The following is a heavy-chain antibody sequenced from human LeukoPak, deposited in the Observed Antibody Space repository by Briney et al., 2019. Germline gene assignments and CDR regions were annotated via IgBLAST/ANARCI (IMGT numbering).Heavy chain of an antibody. V-gene: IGHV4-39*07. J-gene: IGHJ4*02. CDR3: ARGPYYYDSSGYKASDY. CDR2: SNHSGST. Sequence: SETLSLTCTVSGGSISSGAHYWSWIPQPPWKGLEWIGGSNHSGSTNYNPSLKSRVTISVDTSKNQFSLKLSSVTAADTAVYYCARGPYYYDSSGYKASDYWGQGTLVTVSS. CDR1: GGSISSGAHY. D-gene: IGHD3-22*01.